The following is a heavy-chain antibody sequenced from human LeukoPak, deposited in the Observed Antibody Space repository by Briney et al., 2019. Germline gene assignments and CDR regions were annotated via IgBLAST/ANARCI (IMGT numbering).Heavy chain of an antibody. D-gene: IGHD5-18*01. Sequence: SVKVSFKASVGTFSSYAISWVRQAPGQGLEWMGRIIPILGIANYAQKFQGRVKITADKSTSTAYMELSSLRSEDTAVYYCARHGYSYVGRNGEWYWGQGTLVTVSS. CDR2: IIPILGIA. J-gene: IGHJ4*02. CDR1: VGTFSSYA. V-gene: IGHV1-69*04. CDR3: ARHGYSYVGRNGEWY.